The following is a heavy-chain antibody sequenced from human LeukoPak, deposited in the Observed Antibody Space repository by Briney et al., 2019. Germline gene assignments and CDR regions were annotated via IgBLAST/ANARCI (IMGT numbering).Heavy chain of an antibody. CDR1: GFTFSNAW. J-gene: IGHJ4*02. Sequence: GGSLRLSCAASGFTFSNAWMSWVRQAPGKGLEWVGRIKSKTDGGTTDYAAPVKGRFTISRDDSKNTLYLQMNSLNTEDTAVYYCTTDILFTGGIAIDYWGQGTLVTVSS. CDR3: TTDILFTGGIAIDY. CDR2: IKSKTDGGTT. D-gene: IGHD7-27*01. V-gene: IGHV3-15*01.